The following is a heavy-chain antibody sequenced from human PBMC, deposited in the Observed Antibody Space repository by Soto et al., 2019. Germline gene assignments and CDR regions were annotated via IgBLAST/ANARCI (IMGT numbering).Heavy chain of an antibody. CDR1: GYTFTGYY. D-gene: IGHD1-7*01. J-gene: IGHJ4*02. Sequence: QVQLVQSGAEVKESGASVKVSCKASGYTFTGYYIHWVRQAPGQGFEWVGEISPKSGGTRYAQKFQGRVTMTKDTTITTVYMELSNLSPDDTAVYYCGRGRSGELVVFYWGQGTLVTVHS. CDR2: ISPKSGGT. V-gene: IGHV1-2*02. CDR3: GRGRSGELVVFY.